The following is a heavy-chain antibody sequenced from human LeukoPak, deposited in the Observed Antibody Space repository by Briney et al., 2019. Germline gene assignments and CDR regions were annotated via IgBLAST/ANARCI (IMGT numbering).Heavy chain of an antibody. V-gene: IGHV4-61*05. J-gene: IGHJ4*02. D-gene: IGHD6-13*01. CDR3: VRAVRGSSSSWFPYFDY. Sequence: SETLSLTCTVSGGSISSSSYYWGWIRQPPGKGLEWIGYIYYSGSTNYNPSLKSRVTISVDTSKNQFSLKLSSVTAADTAVYYCVRAVRGSSSSWFPYFDYWGQGTLVTVSS. CDR1: GGSISSSSYY. CDR2: IYYSGST.